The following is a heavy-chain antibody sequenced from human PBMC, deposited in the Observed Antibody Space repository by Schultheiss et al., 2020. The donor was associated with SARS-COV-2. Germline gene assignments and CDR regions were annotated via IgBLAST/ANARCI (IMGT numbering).Heavy chain of an antibody. V-gene: IGHV3-23*01. D-gene: IGHD3-3*01. CDR3: ARSYDFWSGYEDYYMDV. CDR1: GFTFSSYA. CDR2: ISSDGSST. J-gene: IGHJ6*03. Sequence: GGSLRLSCAASGFTFSSYAMSWVRQAPGKGLVWVSLISSDGSSTRYADSVKGRFTISRDNAKNTLYLQMNSLRAEDTAVYYCARSYDFWSGYEDYYMDVWGKGTTVTAP.